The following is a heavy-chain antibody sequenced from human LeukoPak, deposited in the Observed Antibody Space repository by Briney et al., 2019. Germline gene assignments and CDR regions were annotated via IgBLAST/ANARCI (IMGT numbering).Heavy chain of an antibody. CDR3: AALGCSSTSCYARRGYYYYMDV. CDR1: GFTFSSYS. V-gene: IGHV3-21*01. CDR2: ISSSSSYI. Sequence: GGSLRLSCAASGFTFSSYSMNWVRQAPGKGLEWVSSISSSSSYIYYADSVKGRFTISRDNAKNSPYLQMNSLRAEDTAVYYCAALGCSSTSCYARRGYYYYMDVWGKGTTVTVSS. D-gene: IGHD2-2*01. J-gene: IGHJ6*03.